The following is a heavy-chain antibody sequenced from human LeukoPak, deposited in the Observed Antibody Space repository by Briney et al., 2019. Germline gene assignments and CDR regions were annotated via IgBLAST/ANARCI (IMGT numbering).Heavy chain of an antibody. CDR3: AREAAAGN. CDR2: ISPSSSTI. V-gene: IGHV3-48*03. Sequence: GGSLRLSCAASGLTFSSHEMNWVRQAPGKGREWVSHISPSSSTISYAASLKGRFTISRDNAKNSLYLQINGLRAEDTAVYYCAREAAAGNWGQGTLVTVSS. J-gene: IGHJ4*02. D-gene: IGHD6-13*01. CDR1: GLTFSSHE.